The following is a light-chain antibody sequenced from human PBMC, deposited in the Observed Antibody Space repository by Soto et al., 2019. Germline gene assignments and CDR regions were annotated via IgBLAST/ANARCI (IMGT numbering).Light chain of an antibody. CDR3: QQLNTYPVT. V-gene: IGKV1-5*01. CDR1: QSISSW. CDR2: DAS. J-gene: IGKJ4*01. Sequence: DIQMTQSPSTLSASVGDRFTITCRASQSISSWLAWYQQKPGKAPKLVIYDASSLESGVPARFSGSGSGTDFTLSITSLQPEDFATYYCQQLNTYPVTFGGGTKVDIK.